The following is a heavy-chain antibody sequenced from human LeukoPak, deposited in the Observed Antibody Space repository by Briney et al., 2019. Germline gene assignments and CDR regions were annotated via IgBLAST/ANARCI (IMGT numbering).Heavy chain of an antibody. Sequence: GESLKISCKASGYNFVSYWIGWVRQMPGKGLEWMGLIYPGDYNTKYSPSLQGQVTISADKSISTAYLQWSSLKASDTAMYYCARRGYSGYDSVWFDPWGQGTLVTVSS. V-gene: IGHV5-51*01. CDR3: ARRGYSGYDSVWFDP. D-gene: IGHD5-12*01. J-gene: IGHJ5*02. CDR1: GYNFVSYW. CDR2: IYPGDYNT.